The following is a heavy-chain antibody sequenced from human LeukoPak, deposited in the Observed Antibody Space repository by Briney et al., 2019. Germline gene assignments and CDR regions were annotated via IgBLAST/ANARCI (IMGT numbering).Heavy chain of an antibody. Sequence: GASVKVSCKASGYTFTSYGISWVRQAPGQGLEWMGGIIPIFGTANYAQKFQGRVTITTDESTSTAYMELSSLRSEDTAVYYCASLGAAGGYYYYYMDAWGKGTTVTVSS. CDR3: ASLGAAGGYYYYYMDA. CDR2: IIPIFGTA. J-gene: IGHJ6*03. CDR1: GYTFTSYG. D-gene: IGHD6-13*01. V-gene: IGHV1-69*05.